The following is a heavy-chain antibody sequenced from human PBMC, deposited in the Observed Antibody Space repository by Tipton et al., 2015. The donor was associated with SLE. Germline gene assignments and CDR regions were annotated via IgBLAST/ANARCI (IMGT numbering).Heavy chain of an antibody. CDR2: IFYSGST. D-gene: IGHD4-11*01. CDR3: AREMDFRTSYYNNYVNWNFDL. J-gene: IGHJ2*01. Sequence: TLSLTCTVSGAPIKNNYWTWIRQPPGKGLEWIGYIFYSGSTNLNPSLKSRVTMSVDTSKNQFSLKLTSVTAADTAVYYCAREMDFRTSYYNNYVNWNFDLWGRGTLVTVSS. V-gene: IGHV4-59*12. CDR1: GAPIKNNY.